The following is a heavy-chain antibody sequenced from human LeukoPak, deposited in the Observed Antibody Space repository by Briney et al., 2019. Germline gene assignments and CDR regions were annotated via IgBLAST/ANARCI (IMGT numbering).Heavy chain of an antibody. D-gene: IGHD2-2*02. CDR3: ARQYCSSTSCYISPFDY. J-gene: IGHJ4*02. Sequence: SETLSLTCTVSGGSISSSSYYWGWIRQPPGKGLEWIGSIYYSGSTYYSPSLKSRVTISVDTSKNQFSLKLSSVTAADTAVYYCARQYCSSTSCYISPFDYWGQGTLVTVSS. CDR2: IYYSGST. V-gene: IGHV4-39*01. CDR1: GGSISSSSYY.